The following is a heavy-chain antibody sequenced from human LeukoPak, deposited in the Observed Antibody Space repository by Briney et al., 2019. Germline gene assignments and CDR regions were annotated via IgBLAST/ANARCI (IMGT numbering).Heavy chain of an antibody. V-gene: IGHV4-59*01. CDR3: ARDYGGKFDY. CDR1: RGSISSFY. J-gene: IGHJ4*02. CDR2: ISYSGNT. D-gene: IGHD4-23*01. Sequence: PSEALSLTCTVSRGSISSFYWSCIRQPPGKGLEWIGYISYSGNTKYSPSLKSRVTISVDTSKNQFSLKLSCVTAADTAVYYCARDYGGKFDYWGQGTLVTVSS.